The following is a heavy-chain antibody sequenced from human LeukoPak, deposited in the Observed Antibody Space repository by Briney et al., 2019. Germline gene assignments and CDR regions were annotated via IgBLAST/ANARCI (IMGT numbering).Heavy chain of an antibody. J-gene: IGHJ4*02. CDR2: IWYDGNNK. D-gene: IGHD4-17*01. CDR1: GFTFSAYG. CDR3: ARDGGDTVTSPFDY. Sequence: PGGSLRLSCAASGFTFSAYGMHWVRQAPGKGLEWVAVIWYDGNNKYYADSVKGRFTISRDNSKNTLYLQMNSLRAEATAVYYCARDGGDTVTSPFDYWGQGTLVTVSS. V-gene: IGHV3-33*01.